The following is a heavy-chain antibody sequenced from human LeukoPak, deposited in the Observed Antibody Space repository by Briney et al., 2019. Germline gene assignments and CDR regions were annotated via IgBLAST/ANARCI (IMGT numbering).Heavy chain of an antibody. D-gene: IGHD3-10*01. V-gene: IGHV4-39*07. CDR2: INHSGST. CDR3: ASRITMVRGGLRDY. J-gene: IGHJ4*02. Sequence: SETLSLTCTVSGGSITTTTYYWGWIRQPPGKGLEWIGEINHSGSTNYNPSLKSRVTISVDTSKNQFSLKLSSVTAADTAVYYCASRITMVRGGLRDYWGQGTLVTVSS. CDR1: GGSITTTTYY.